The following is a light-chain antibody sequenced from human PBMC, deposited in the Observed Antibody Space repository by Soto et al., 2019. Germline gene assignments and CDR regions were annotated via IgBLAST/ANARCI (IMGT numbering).Light chain of an antibody. CDR2: WAS. CDR3: QQYFTTPHT. V-gene: IGKV4-1*01. CDR1: QSVLYSSNNKNY. J-gene: IGKJ4*01. Sequence: DIVMTQSPDSLAVSLGERATINCKSSQSVLYSSNNKNYLTWYQQKPGQPPKLLIYWASTRESGVPDRFSGSGSGTDFPLTISSLQAEDVAVYYCQQYFTTPHTFGGGTKVDIK.